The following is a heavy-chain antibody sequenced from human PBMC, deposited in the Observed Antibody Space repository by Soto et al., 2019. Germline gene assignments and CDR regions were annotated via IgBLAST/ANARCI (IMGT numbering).Heavy chain of an antibody. J-gene: IGHJ5*02. CDR3: ATSADTIGGAIYVDP. CDR2: IEPEDGDA. V-gene: IGHV1-24*01. D-gene: IGHD3-16*01. CDR1: GYTIAELS. Sequence: QVQLVQSVAEVKKPGASVKFSCKVSGYTIAELSIHWGRQAPGKGREWMGGIEPEDGDAIYAQKFQGRVTMTEYTSTDADYMELSSLRSDDTAVYYCATSADTIGGAIYVDPWGRGTLVAVSS.